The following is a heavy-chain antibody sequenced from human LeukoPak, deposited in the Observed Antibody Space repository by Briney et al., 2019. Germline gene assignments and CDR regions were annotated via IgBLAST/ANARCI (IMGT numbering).Heavy chain of an antibody. CDR2: ISKDGSDK. Sequence: GRSLRLSCAASGFTFSDYAMHWVRQAPGKGLEWVAVISKDGSDKYYPGSVRGRFTISRDNSKNTIYLQMVSLRAEDTAIYYCARDYWWNYDYWGQGTLVTVSS. D-gene: IGHD1-7*01. CDR3: ARDYWWNYDY. J-gene: IGHJ4*02. CDR1: GFTFSDYA. V-gene: IGHV3-30-3*01.